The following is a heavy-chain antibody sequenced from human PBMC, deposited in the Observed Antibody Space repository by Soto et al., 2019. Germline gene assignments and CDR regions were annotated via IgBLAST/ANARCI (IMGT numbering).Heavy chain of an antibody. CDR2: IIPVFDTT. CDR3: ARDPSGEYSRRAP. D-gene: IGHD1-26*01. Sequence: QVQLVQSGAEVKKPGSSVRVSCKASGGTFSNNAISWVRQAPGQGLEWMGGIIPVFDTTKYAQKFQGRVSITADKPTSTAYMELTSLTAEDTAVYYCARDPSGEYSRRAPWGQGTLVTVSS. CDR1: GGTFSNNA. V-gene: IGHV1-69*06. J-gene: IGHJ5*02.